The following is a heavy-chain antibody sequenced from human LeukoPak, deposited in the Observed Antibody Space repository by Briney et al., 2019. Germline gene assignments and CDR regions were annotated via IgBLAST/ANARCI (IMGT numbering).Heavy chain of an antibody. CDR1: GFTFSNYI. CDR3: ARVQGGGYRTADY. Sequence: GRSLRPSCAASGFTFSNYIMHWVRQAPGKGLDWVAVIIENGSNQYYADSVKGRFTISRDNSKNTLFLQMNSLRGEDTAMYYCARVQGGGYRTADYWGQGTLVTVSS. V-gene: IGHV3-30*04. CDR2: IIENGSNQ. D-gene: IGHD6-19*01. J-gene: IGHJ4*02.